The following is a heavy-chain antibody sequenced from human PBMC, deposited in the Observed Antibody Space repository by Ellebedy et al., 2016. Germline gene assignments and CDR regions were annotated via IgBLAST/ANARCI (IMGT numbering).Heavy chain of an antibody. CDR3: ARRVFAGLTD. V-gene: IGHV3-72*01. Sequence: GESLKISCAASGFTLSDQYMDWVRQAPGKGLDWVGRTTNKANSYTTEYAASVKGRFTISRDDSQNSLFLQMNSLKIEDTAVYYCARRVFAGLTDWGQGTLVTVSS. J-gene: IGHJ4*03. CDR1: GFTLSDQY. CDR2: TTNKANSYTT. D-gene: IGHD3-16*01.